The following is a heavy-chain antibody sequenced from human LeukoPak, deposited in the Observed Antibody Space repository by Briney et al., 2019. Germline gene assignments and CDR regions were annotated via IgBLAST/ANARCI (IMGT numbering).Heavy chain of an antibody. CDR1: GYTFTTYN. J-gene: IGHJ4*02. Sequence: ASVKVSCKASGYTFTTYNMHWVRQAPGQRLEWMGWINAGNGNTKYPQKFQARVTITRDTSASTAYMELSSLRSEDTAVYYCAREMVRGVTRGRFDYWGRGTLVTVSS. V-gene: IGHV1-3*01. CDR2: INAGNGNT. D-gene: IGHD3-10*01. CDR3: AREMVRGVTRGRFDY.